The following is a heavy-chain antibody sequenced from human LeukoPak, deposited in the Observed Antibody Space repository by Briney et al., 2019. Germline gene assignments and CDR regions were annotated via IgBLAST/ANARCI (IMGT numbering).Heavy chain of an antibody. Sequence: GGSLRLSCAASEFSVGSNYMTWVRQAPGKGLEWVSSITSSGTYIFYADSVKGRFTISRDNAKNSLYLQINSLGPEDTAVYFCARDPYSGNYGSYYYYYMDVWGKGTTVTVSS. D-gene: IGHD3-22*01. CDR3: ARDPYSGNYGSYYYYYMDV. V-gene: IGHV3-21*01. J-gene: IGHJ6*03. CDR1: EFSVGSNY. CDR2: ITSSGTYI.